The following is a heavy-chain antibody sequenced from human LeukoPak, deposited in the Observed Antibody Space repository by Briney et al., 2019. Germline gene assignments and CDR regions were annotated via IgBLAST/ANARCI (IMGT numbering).Heavy chain of an antibody. CDR2: IIPIFGTA. CDR3: ARASGEYYYDSSGRFDY. D-gene: IGHD3-22*01. Sequence: VASVKVSCKASGGTFSSYAISWVRQAPGQGLKWMGGIIPIFGTANYAQKFQGRVTITTDESTSTAYMELSSLRSEDTAVYYCARASGEYYYDSSGRFDYWGQGTLVTVSS. J-gene: IGHJ4*02. CDR1: GGTFSSYA. V-gene: IGHV1-69*05.